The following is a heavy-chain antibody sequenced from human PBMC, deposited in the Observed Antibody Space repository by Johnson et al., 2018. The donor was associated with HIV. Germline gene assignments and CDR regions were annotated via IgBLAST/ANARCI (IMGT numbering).Heavy chain of an antibody. CDR3: ARDRVWFGELYAFDI. CDR1: GFTFSTYA. D-gene: IGHD3-10*01. V-gene: IGHV3-64*01. J-gene: IGHJ3*02. CDR2: ISSNGVRT. Sequence: VQLVESGGGLVQPGGSLRLSCAASGFTFSTYAMYWVRQAPGKGLEYVSGISSNGVRTYYANSVKDRFTVSRDSSNNTLYLQMGSLRAEDTAVYYCARDRVWFGELYAFDIWGQGTMVTVSS.